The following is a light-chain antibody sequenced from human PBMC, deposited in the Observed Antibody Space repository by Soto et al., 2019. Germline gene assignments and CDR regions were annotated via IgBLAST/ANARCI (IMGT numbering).Light chain of an antibody. CDR1: RHGRSSY. J-gene: IGKJ1*01. Sequence: IVLTQSPGTLSFSPGERATLSCRASRHGRSSYLAWYQQKPGQAPRLLIYGASSRDTGIPDRFSGSGSGTDFTLTISRLEPEDFAVYYCQQYGSSPRTFGQGTKVDI. CDR3: QQYGSSPRT. V-gene: IGKV3-20*01. CDR2: GAS.